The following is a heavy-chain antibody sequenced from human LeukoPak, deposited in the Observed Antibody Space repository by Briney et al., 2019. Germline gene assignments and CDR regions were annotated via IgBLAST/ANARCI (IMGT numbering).Heavy chain of an antibody. Sequence: GASVKVSCKASGYTFTGYYMHWVRQAPGQRLEWMGWINAGNGNTKYSQKFQGRVTITRDTSASTAYMELSSLRSEDTAVYYCAGVHQSIVGVPFDPWGQGTLVTVSS. J-gene: IGHJ5*02. V-gene: IGHV1-3*01. CDR1: GYTFTGYY. D-gene: IGHD1-26*01. CDR2: INAGNGNT. CDR3: AGVHQSIVGVPFDP.